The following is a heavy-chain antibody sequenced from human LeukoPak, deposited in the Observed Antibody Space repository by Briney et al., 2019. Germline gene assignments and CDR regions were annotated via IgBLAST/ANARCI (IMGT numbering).Heavy chain of an antibody. D-gene: IGHD3-10*01. J-gene: IGHJ4*02. CDR2: IIPIFGIA. CDR3: ARDGSLVRGIMYDY. V-gene: IGHV1-69*04. CDR1: GGTFSGYA. Sequence: GASVKVSCKASGGTFSGYAISWVRQAPGQGLEWMGRIIPIFGIANYAQKFQGRVTITADKSTSTAYMELSSLRAEDTAVYYCARDGSLVRGIMYDYWGQGTLVTVPS.